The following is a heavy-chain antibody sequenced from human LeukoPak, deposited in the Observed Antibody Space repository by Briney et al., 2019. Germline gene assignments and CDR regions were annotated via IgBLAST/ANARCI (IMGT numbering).Heavy chain of an antibody. Sequence: GGSLRLSCAASGFTFNNYLMSWVRQAPGKGLEWVSVLFTGGGRTLYADSVKGRFTISGDTSRTTLYLQMNGLRAEDTAVYYCAKECDYSPGHKFDLWGQGTLVTVSS. CDR3: AKECDYSPGHKFDL. V-gene: IGHV3-23*01. CDR1: GFTFNNYL. CDR2: LFTGGGRT. J-gene: IGHJ4*02. D-gene: IGHD3-10*01.